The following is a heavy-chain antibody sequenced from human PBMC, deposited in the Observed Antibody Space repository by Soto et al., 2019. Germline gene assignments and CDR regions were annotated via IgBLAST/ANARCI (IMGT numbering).Heavy chain of an antibody. CDR1: GFTFSNYA. CDR3: AKGRTFTGDFDY. V-gene: IGHV3-23*01. Sequence: GGSLRLSCAASGFTFSNYAMSWVRQAPGKGLEWVSAISSSGDSPYYADSVTGRFTISRDNSKNTVYLQMNSLRAEDTAIYYCAKGRTFTGDFDYWGQGTLVTVSS. J-gene: IGHJ4*02. CDR2: ISSSGDSP. D-gene: IGHD3-16*01.